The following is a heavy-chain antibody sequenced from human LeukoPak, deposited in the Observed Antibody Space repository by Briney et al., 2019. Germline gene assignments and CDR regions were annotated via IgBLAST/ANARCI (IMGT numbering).Heavy chain of an antibody. Sequence: SETLSLTCAVYGGSFSGYYWSWIRQPPGKGLEWIGKINHSGSTNYNPSLKSRVTISIATSKNQCSLKLSSVTAADTAVYYCARGYAFDIWGQGTMVTVSS. CDR1: GGSFSGYY. J-gene: IGHJ3*02. CDR3: ARGYAFDI. CDR2: INHSGST. V-gene: IGHV4-34*01.